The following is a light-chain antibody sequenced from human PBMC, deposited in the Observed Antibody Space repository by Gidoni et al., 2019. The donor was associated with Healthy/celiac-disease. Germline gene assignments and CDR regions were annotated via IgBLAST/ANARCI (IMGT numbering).Light chain of an antibody. J-gene: IGKJ1*01. Sequence: IVMTQSPATLSVSPGERATLPCRASQSVSSNLAWYQQKPGQAPSPLIYGASTSATGSPARCSGSGSCAEFSLTISSLQSEDFAVYYCQQHNNWPPWTFGQGTKVEIK. CDR1: QSVSSN. CDR2: GAS. CDR3: QQHNNWPPWT. V-gene: IGKV3-15*01.